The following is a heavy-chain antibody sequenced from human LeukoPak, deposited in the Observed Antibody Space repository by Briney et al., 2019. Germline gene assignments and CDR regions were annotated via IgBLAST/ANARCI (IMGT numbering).Heavy chain of an antibody. CDR1: GFTFSSYG. CDR3: AKDSGDIVATIYYFDY. CDR2: ISYDGSNK. D-gene: IGHD5-12*01. V-gene: IGHV3-30*18. Sequence: GRSLRLSCAASGFTFSSYGMHWVRQAPGKGLEWVALISYDGSNKYYADSVKGRFTISRDNSKNTLYLQMNSLRAEDTAVYYCAKDSGDIVATIYYFDYWGQGTLVTVSS. J-gene: IGHJ4*02.